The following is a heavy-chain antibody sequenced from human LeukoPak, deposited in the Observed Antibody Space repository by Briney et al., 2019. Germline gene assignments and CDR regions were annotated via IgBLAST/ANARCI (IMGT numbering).Heavy chain of an antibody. CDR3: ARVYDVLTGGFDH. D-gene: IGHD3-9*01. Sequence: GGSLRLSCAASGFTFSSYAMSWVRQAPGKGLEWVSFISSSMISIHYADSVRGRFTISRDNARNILYLQMNSLRAEDTAVYYCARVYDVLTGGFDHWGQGALVTVSS. J-gene: IGHJ4*02. CDR1: GFTFSSYA. CDR2: ISSSMISI. V-gene: IGHV3-21*01.